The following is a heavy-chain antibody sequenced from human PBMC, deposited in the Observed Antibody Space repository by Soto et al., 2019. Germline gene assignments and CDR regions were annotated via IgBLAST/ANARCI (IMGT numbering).Heavy chain of an antibody. V-gene: IGHV1-69*08. CDR1: GGTFSSYT. D-gene: IGHD2-15*01. CDR2: IIPILGIA. J-gene: IGHJ3*02. CDR3: ARDRGSCSGGSCYPDAFDI. Sequence: QVQLVQSGAEVKKPGSSVKVSCKASGGTFSSYTISWVRQAPGQGLEWMGRIIPILGIANYAQKFQGRVTITADKSTSTAYMELSSLRSEHTAVYYCARDRGSCSGGSCYPDAFDIWGQGTMVTVSS.